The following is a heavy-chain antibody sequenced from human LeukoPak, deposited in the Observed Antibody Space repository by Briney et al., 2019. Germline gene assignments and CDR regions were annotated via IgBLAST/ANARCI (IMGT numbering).Heavy chain of an antibody. CDR2: ISAYNGNT. Sequence: ASVKVSCKASGYTFTNYGISWVRQAPGQGLEWMGWISAYNGNTNYAQKLQGRVTMTTDTSTSTAYMELRSLRSDDTAVYYCARDSLICSSTSCYGDGSEYYYYYYGMDVWGQGTTVTVSS. D-gene: IGHD2-2*01. J-gene: IGHJ6*02. CDR1: GYTFTNYG. CDR3: ARDSLICSSTSCYGDGSEYYYYYYGMDV. V-gene: IGHV1-18*01.